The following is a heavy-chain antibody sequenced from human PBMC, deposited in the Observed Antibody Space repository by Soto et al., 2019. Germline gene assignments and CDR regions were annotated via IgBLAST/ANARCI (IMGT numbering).Heavy chain of an antibody. CDR3: PGVASDYPNSADY. CDR2: IGGSGGNT. J-gene: IGHJ4*02. V-gene: IGHV3-23*01. CDR1: GFIFNAYA. Sequence: EVQLLESGGGLVQPGGSLRLSCAASGFIFNAYAMTWVRQAPGKGLEWVSAIGGSGGNTYYAASVKGRFTISRDNSKDTVDLEMKRLAVDDTVEYFSPGVASDYPNSADYWGQGILVTVSS. D-gene: IGHD4-4*01.